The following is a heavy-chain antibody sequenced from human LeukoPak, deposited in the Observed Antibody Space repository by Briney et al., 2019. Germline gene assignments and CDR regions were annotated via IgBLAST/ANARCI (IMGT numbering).Heavy chain of an antibody. CDR3: ARDCLDDQQWLANWFDP. J-gene: IGHJ5*02. V-gene: IGHV1-46*01. Sequence: ASVKVSCKASGHTFTSYYLHWVRQAPGQGLEWMGIINPSSGSTSYAQKFQGRVTMTRDTSTSTVYMELSSLRSEDTAVYYCARDCLDDQQWLANWFDPWGQGTLVTVSS. D-gene: IGHD6-19*01. CDR2: INPSSGST. CDR1: GHTFTSYY.